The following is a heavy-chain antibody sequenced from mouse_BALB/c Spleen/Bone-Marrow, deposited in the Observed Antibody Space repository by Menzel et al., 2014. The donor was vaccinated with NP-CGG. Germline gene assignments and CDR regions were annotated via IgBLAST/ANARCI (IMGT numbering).Heavy chain of an antibody. V-gene: IGHV4-1*02. D-gene: IGHD2-3*01. CDR1: GFDFGRYW. CDR3: ARLGYYGWFAY. Sequence: DVKLQESGGGLVQPGGSLKLSCAASGFDFGRYWMSWVRQAPGKGLQWIGEINPESNTINYTPSLKDKFIISRDNAKNTPYLQMSKVRSEDTALYCCARLGYYGWFAYWGQGTLVTVSA. J-gene: IGHJ3*01. CDR2: INPESNTI.